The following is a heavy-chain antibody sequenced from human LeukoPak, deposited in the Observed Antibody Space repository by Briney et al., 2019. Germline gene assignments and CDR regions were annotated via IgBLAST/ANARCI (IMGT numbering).Heavy chain of an antibody. Sequence: SETLSLTCRVSGGSIRSTTYYWGWVRQPPGKGLEWIGSIYYSGNTYSRPSLMSRVTISVATSKNQFLLNLSSVTAAETAVYYCAGGGSSWYYFDYWGQGTVVPVS. CDR1: GGSIRSTTYY. CDR2: IYYSGNT. J-gene: IGHJ4*02. V-gene: IGHV4-39*06. D-gene: IGHD6-13*01. CDR3: AGGGSSWYYFDY.